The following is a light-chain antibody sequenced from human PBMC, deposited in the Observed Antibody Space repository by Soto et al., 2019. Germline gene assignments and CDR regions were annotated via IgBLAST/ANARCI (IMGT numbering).Light chain of an antibody. CDR3: QLRSDWPPTYT. V-gene: IGKV3-11*01. CDR2: DTF. Sequence: EIVLTQSPATLSLPPGTGATLSCRASQIVTSSVAWYQQRPGQAPRLLIYDTFTRATGIPARFSAKGAGTDFTLTISSLEPEDSAVYFCQLRSDWPPTYTFGQGTKLE. CDR1: QIVTSS. J-gene: IGKJ2*01.